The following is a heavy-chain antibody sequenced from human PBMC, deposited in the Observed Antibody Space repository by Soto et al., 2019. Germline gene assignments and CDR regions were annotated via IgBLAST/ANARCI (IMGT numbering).Heavy chain of an antibody. CDR1: GYIFSTFV. CDR2: ISHDGSNK. V-gene: IGHV3-30*01. D-gene: IGHD3-10*01. Sequence: SGGSLRLSCAASGYIFSTFVMHWVRQAPGKGPEWVAGISHDGSNKYYADSVKGRFSISRDDSKNTVFLHMNSLRAEDTAVYYCAKDGSGSRGYFGYWGQGTLVTVSS. J-gene: IGHJ4*02. CDR3: AKDGSGSRGYFGY.